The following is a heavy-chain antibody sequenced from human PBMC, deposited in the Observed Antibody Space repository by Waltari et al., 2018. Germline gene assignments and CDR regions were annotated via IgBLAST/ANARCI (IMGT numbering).Heavy chain of an antibody. D-gene: IGHD4-17*01. V-gene: IGHV3-33*01. CDR2: ILYDGSNK. Sequence: QVQLVESGGGVVQPGRSLRLSCAASGFTFSSYGMHWVRQAPGKGLEWVAVILYDGSNKYYADSVKGRFTISRDNSKNTLYLQMNSLRAEDTAVYYCATLMGPTTVVTRDYWGQGTLVTVSS. J-gene: IGHJ4*02. CDR1: GFTFSSYG. CDR3: ATLMGPTTVVTRDY.